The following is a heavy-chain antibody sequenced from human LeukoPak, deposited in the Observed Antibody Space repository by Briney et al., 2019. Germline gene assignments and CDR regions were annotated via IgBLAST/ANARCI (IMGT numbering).Heavy chain of an antibody. CDR2: ISNDGSNK. J-gene: IGHJ4*02. CDR1: GFIFSSYG. D-gene: IGHD6-19*01. CDR3: VKEGSSGWSHFDY. V-gene: IGHV3-30*18. Sequence: GGSLRLSCAASGFIFSSYGMHWVRQAPGKGLEWVAVISNDGSNKYHAESVKDRFTISRDNSKNTLYLQMNSLRAEDTAVYYCVKEGSSGWSHFDYWGQGTLVSVSA.